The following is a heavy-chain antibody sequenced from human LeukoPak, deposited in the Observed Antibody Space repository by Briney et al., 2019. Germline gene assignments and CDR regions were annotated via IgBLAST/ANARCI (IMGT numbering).Heavy chain of an antibody. Sequence: GGPLRLSCAASGFTFSSYSMNWVRQAPGKGLEWVSSISSSSSYIYYADSVKGRFTISRDNAKNSLYLQMNSLRAEDTAVYYCARVGYSSSPYYYYYMDVWGKGTTVTVSS. D-gene: IGHD6-6*01. J-gene: IGHJ6*03. CDR2: ISSSSSYI. CDR1: GFTFSSYS. V-gene: IGHV3-21*01. CDR3: ARVGYSSSPYYYYYMDV.